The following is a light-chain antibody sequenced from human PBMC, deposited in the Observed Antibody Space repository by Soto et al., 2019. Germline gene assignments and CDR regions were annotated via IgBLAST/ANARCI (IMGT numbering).Light chain of an antibody. CDR3: QSGVT. CDR2: QAV. J-gene: IGKJ4*01. CDR1: QSISSW. V-gene: IGKV1-5*03. Sequence: DIQMTQSPSTLSASVGDRVTITCRASQSISSWLAWYQQKPGKAPKLLIYQAVSLQSGVPSRFSGSGSGTEFTLTISSLPPDDFATYYCQSGVTFGGGTKVEIK.